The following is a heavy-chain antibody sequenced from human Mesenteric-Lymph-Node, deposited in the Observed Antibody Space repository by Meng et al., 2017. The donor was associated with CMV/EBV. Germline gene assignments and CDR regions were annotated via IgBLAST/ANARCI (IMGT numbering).Heavy chain of an antibody. Sequence: FSLNPHGLDVAWLRHPPGKTPECLALIYWDDDKRTNPSLRSRLTITRDTSRNQVVLTMTNMDPVDTATYYCAHSAGIAAAGTVYFQHWGQGTLVTVSS. D-gene: IGHD6-13*01. J-gene: IGHJ1*01. V-gene: IGHV2-5*02. CDR1: FSLNPHGLD. CDR2: IYWDDDK. CDR3: AHSAGIAAAGTVYFQH.